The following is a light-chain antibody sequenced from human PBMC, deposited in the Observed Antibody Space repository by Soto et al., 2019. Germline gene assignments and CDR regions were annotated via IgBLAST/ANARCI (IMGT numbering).Light chain of an antibody. CDR3: QQYYSYPPWT. CDR2: DAS. Sequence: EIVMTHSPATLSVSPGERSTLSCRASQSVTSNLAWYQQKPGQPPRLLIYDASTRATGIPARFSGSGSGTDFTLTISCLQSEDFATYYCQQYYSYPPWTFGQGTKVDIK. V-gene: IGKV3D-15*01. CDR1: QSVTSN. J-gene: IGKJ1*01.